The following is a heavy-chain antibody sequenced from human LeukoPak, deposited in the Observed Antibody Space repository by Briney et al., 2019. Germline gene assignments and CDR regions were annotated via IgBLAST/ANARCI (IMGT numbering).Heavy chain of an antibody. D-gene: IGHD2-2*02. CDR1: GGSFSGYY. J-gene: IGHJ5*02. CDR2: INHSGST. Sequence: SETLSLTCAVYGGSFSGYYWSWIRQPPGKGLEWIGEINHSGSTNYNPSLKSRVTISVDTSKNQFSLKLSSVTAADTAVYYCARGIVVVPAAIKAWFDPWGQGTLVTVSS. V-gene: IGHV4-34*01. CDR3: ARGIVVVPAAIKAWFDP.